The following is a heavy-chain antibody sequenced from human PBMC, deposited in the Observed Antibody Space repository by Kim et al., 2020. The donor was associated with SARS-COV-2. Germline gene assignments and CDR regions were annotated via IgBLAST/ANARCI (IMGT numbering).Heavy chain of an antibody. CDR3: ARKREGMDV. J-gene: IGHJ6*03. V-gene: IGHV1-3*01. CDR2: NGKR. Sequence: NGKRKYSQKFQGRVTITRDTSASTAYMELSSLRAEDTAVYYCARKREGMDVWGKGTTVTVSS.